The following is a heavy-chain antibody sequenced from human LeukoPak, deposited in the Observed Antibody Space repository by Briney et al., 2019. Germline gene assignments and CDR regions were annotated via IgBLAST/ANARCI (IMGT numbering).Heavy chain of an antibody. D-gene: IGHD2-15*01. CDR3: ARGYCSGGSCYLNAFDI. Sequence: GGSLRLSCAASGFTFSSYSMNWVRQAPGKGLEWVSSISSCSSYIFYADSVKGRFTIYRDNAKNSLDVQMNSLRAEDTAVYYCARGYCSGGSCYLNAFDIWGQGTMVTVSS. CDR1: GFTFSSYS. CDR2: ISSCSSYI. V-gene: IGHV3-21*01. J-gene: IGHJ3*02.